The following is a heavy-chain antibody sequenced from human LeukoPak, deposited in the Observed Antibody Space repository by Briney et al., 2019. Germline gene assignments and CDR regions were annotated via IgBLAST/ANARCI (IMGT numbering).Heavy chain of an antibody. CDR1: GGSIRNYF. CDR3: ARVSTEGDFDY. CDR2: IYYSGST. J-gene: IGHJ4*02. Sequence: SETLSLTCTVSGGSIRNYFWSWIRQPPGKGLEWIGYIYYSGSTNYNPSLKSRVSISVDTTKNQFSLKLSSVTAADTAVYYCARVSTEGDFDYWGQGTLDTVSS. V-gene: IGHV4-59*01. D-gene: IGHD3-16*01.